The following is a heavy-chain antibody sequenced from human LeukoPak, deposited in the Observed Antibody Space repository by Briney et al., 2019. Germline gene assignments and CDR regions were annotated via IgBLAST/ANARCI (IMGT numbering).Heavy chain of an antibody. CDR1: GFTFSIYA. D-gene: IGHD2-15*01. Sequence: PGRSLRLSCAASGFTFSIYAMHWVRQAPGKGLEWVAGISYNGSNEYYSDSVKGRFTITRDNSKNTVFLQMNSLRAEDTGVYHCARDRGGSGFYYFDYWGHGTLVTVSS. CDR2: ISYNGSNE. V-gene: IGHV3-30-3*01. J-gene: IGHJ4*01. CDR3: ARDRGGSGFYYFDY.